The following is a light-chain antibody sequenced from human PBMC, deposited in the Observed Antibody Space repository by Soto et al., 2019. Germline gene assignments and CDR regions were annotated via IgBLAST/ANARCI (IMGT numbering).Light chain of an antibody. V-gene: IGLV2-11*01. J-gene: IGLJ2*01. CDR2: DVF. CDR3: SSSADNYLYF. CDR1: TSDVGRYNY. Sequence: QSALTQPHSVSGSPGQSVTISCTGTTSDVGRYNYVSWYQHHPGKAPKLVVYDVFKRPSGVPDRFSGSKSGNTASLTISGLQAEDEADYYCSSSADNYLYFFGGGTKVTVL.